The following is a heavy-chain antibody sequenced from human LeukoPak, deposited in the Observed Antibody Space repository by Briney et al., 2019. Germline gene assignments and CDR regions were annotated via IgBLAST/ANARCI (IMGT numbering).Heavy chain of an antibody. CDR2: ICYSGST. J-gene: IGHJ6*04. Sequence: SETLSLTCTVSGGSVSSGSYYWSWIRQPPGKGLEWIGYICYSGSTNYNPSLKSRVTISVDTSKNQFSLKLSSVTAADTAVYYCARDGCSGGSCYDGMDVWGKGTTVTVSS. CDR1: GGSVSSGSYY. V-gene: IGHV4-61*01. D-gene: IGHD2-15*01. CDR3: ARDGCSGGSCYDGMDV.